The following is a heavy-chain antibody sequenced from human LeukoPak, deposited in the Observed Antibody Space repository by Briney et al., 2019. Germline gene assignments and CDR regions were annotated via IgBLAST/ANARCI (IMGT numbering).Heavy chain of an antibody. CDR3: ARDSSGYYSGGFDP. V-gene: IGHV3-7*04. Sequence: GGSLRLSCVASGCTFSSSWMNWVRQAPGKGLEWVANIKGDGSVQSYVDSVKGRFTISRDNAKNSLFLQMNSLRAEDTAVYYCARDSSGYYSGGFDPWGQGTLVTVSS. J-gene: IGHJ5*02. CDR1: GCTFSSSW. D-gene: IGHD3-22*01. CDR2: IKGDGSVQ.